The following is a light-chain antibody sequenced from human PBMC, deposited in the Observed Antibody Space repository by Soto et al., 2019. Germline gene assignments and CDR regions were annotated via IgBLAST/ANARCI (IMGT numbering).Light chain of an antibody. V-gene: IGLV2-23*01. Sequence: QSALTQPASVSGSPGQSITISCTGTSSDVGGYNYVSWYQQHPGKAPKLMIYEGSKRPSGVSNRFSGSKSGNTASLTISGLQAEDEAYYYCCSYAGSSYYVFGSGTKLTV. CDR2: EGS. CDR3: CSYAGSSYYV. J-gene: IGLJ1*01. CDR1: SSDVGGYNY.